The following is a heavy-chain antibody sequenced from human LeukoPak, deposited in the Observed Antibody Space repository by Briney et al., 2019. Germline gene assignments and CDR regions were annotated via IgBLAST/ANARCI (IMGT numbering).Heavy chain of an antibody. Sequence: GGSLRLSCAASGFTLSSYWMTWVRQAPGKGLEWVANIKQDGSKKNYVDSVKGRFTISRDNAKNSLCLQMNSLRAEDTAVYYCATPLDYYDSSGYHQGGDWGQGTLVTVSA. V-gene: IGHV3-7*03. CDR2: IKQDGSKK. D-gene: IGHD3-22*01. CDR1: GFTLSSYW. CDR3: ATPLDYYDSSGYHQGGD. J-gene: IGHJ4*02.